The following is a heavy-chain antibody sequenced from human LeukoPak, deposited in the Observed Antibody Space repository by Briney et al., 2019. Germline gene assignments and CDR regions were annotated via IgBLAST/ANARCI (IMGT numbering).Heavy chain of an antibody. J-gene: IGHJ4*02. V-gene: IGHV3-7*01. CDR3: ARDNDFWSGYYIGPYYFDY. CDR1: GFILSNSW. CDR2: IKQDGSEK. D-gene: IGHD3-3*01. Sequence: QPGGSLRLSCVGSGFILSNSWMSWVRQAPGKGLEWVANIKQDGSEKYYVDSVKGRFTISRDNAKNSLYLQMNSLRAEDTAVYYCARDNDFWSGYYIGPYYFDYWGQGTLVTVSS.